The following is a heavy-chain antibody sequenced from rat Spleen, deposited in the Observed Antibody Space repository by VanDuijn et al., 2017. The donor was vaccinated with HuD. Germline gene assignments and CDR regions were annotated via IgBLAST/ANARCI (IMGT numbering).Heavy chain of an antibody. D-gene: IGHD1-2*01. Sequence: EVQLVESGGGLVQPGRSMKLSCAASRFTFNNYGMAWVRQAPTKGLEWVATFSYDGITTYYRDSVRGRFTISSDSTRSTLYLQMDSLRSEDTATYYCTTRPYYSSLNWFPYWGQGTLVTVSS. CDR2: FSYDGITT. V-gene: IGHV5-29*01. CDR1: RFTFNNYG. CDR3: TTRPYYSSLNWFPY. J-gene: IGHJ3*01.